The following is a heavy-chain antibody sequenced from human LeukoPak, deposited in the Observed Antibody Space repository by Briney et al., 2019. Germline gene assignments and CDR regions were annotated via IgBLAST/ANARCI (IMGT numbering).Heavy chain of an antibody. CDR3: ARDLEVGATRQGPLDY. CDR2: ISGSGGST. J-gene: IGHJ4*02. CDR1: GFTFSSYA. Sequence: GGSLRLSCAASGFTFSSYAMSWVRQAPGKGLEWVSAISGSGGSTYYADSVKGRFTISRDNSKNTLYLQMNSLRAEDTAVYYCARDLEVGATRQGPLDYWGQGTLVTVSS. D-gene: IGHD1-26*01. V-gene: IGHV3-23*01.